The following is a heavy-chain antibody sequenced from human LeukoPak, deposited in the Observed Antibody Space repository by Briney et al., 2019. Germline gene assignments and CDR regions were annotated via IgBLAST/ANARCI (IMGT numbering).Heavy chain of an antibody. CDR2: ISAYNGNT. V-gene: IGHV1-18*01. J-gene: IGHJ3*02. CDR3: ASGIRYDSSGYYYEDAFDI. D-gene: IGHD3-22*01. Sequence: ASVKVSCKASGYTLTSYGISWVRQAPGQGLEWMGWISAYNGNTNYAQKLQGRVTITRDRSMSTAYMELSSLRSEDTAMYYCASGIRYDSSGYYYEDAFDIWGQGTMVTVSS. CDR1: GYTLTSYG.